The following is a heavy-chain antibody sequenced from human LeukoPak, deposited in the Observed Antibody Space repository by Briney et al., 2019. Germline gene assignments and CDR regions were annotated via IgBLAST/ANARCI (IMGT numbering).Heavy chain of an antibody. J-gene: IGHJ4*02. CDR2: ISYDGSNK. D-gene: IGHD6-6*01. Sequence: GGSLRLSCAASGFTFSSYAMHWVRQAPGKGLEWVAVISYDGSNKYYADSVKGRFTTSRDNSKNTLYLQMNSLRAEDTAVYYCARVGGTYSSSSYVYFDYWGQGTLVTVSS. CDR1: GFTFSSYA. V-gene: IGHV3-30-3*01. CDR3: ARVGGTYSSSSYVYFDY.